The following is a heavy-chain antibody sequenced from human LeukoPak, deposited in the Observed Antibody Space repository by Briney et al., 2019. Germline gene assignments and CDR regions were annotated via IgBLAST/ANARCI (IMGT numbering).Heavy chain of an antibody. CDR2: IYYSGST. J-gene: IGHJ4*02. CDR3: ARTSSGWYGQIDY. CDR1: GGSISSYY. D-gene: IGHD6-19*01. V-gene: IGHV4-59*01. Sequence: SETLSLTCTVSGGSISSYYWSWIRQPPGKGLEWIGYIYYSGSTNYNPSLKSRVTISVDTSKNQFSLKLSSVTAADTAVYYCARTSSGWYGQIDYWGQGTLVTVSS.